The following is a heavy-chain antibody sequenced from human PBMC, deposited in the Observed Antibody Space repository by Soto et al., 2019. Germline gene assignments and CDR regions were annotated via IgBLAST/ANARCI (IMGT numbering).Heavy chain of an antibody. CDR3: ARTPYYDSSGTAMAFDY. D-gene: IGHD3-22*01. CDR2: IDWDDDK. Sequence: VSGPTLVNPTQTLTLTCTFSGFSLSTSGMCVSWIRQPPGKALEWLALIDWDDDKYYGTSLKTRLTISKDTSKNQVVLTMTNMDPVDTATYYCARTPYYDSSGTAMAFDYWGQGTLVTVSS. J-gene: IGHJ4*02. CDR1: GFSLSTSGMC. V-gene: IGHV2-70*01.